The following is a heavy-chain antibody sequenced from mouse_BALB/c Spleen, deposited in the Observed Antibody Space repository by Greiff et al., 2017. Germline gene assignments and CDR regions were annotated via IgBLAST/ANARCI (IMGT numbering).Heavy chain of an antibody. CDR1: GYSITSGYY. Sequence: EVKLQESGPGLVKPSQSLSLTCSVTGYSITSGYYWTWIRQFPGNKLEWMGYISYDGSNNYNPSLKNRISITRDTSKNQFFLKLNSVTTEDTATYYCARDPFYDGYYEYWGQGTTLTVAS. J-gene: IGHJ2*01. D-gene: IGHD2-3*01. V-gene: IGHV3-6*02. CDR2: ISYDGSN. CDR3: ARDPFYDGYYEY.